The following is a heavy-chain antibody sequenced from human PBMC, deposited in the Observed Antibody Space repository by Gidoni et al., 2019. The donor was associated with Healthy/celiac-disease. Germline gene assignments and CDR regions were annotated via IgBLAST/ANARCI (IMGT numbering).Heavy chain of an antibody. CDR2: IYYSGST. Sequence: QVQLQESGPGLVKPSQTLSLTCTVSGGSISSGGYYWSWIRQHPGKGLEWIGYIYYSGSTYYNPSLKSRVTISVDTSKNQFSLKLSSVTAADTAVYYCARIVRAAHPPAKWFDPWGQGTLVTVSS. J-gene: IGHJ5*02. D-gene: IGHD2-2*01. CDR3: ARIVRAAHPPAKWFDP. CDR1: GGSISSGGYY. V-gene: IGHV4-31*03.